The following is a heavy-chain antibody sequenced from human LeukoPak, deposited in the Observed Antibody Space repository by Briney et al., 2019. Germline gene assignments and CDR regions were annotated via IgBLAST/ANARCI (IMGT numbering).Heavy chain of an antibody. CDR3: ARSYGLDAFDI. V-gene: IGHV3-74*01. CDR2: INSDGSST. Sequence: PGGSLRLSCAASGFTFISYWMHWVRQAPGKGLGWVSRINSDGSSTNYADSVKGRFTISRDNAKNTLYLQMKSLRAEDTAVYYCARSYGLDAFDIWGQGTMVTVSS. D-gene: IGHD4-17*01. J-gene: IGHJ3*02. CDR1: GFTFISYW.